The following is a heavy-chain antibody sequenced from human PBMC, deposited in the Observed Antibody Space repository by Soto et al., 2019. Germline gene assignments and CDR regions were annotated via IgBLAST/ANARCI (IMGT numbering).Heavy chain of an antibody. Sequence: QVQLVESGGGVVQPGRSLRLSCAASGFTFSSYGMHWVRQAPGEGLAWVALISYDGSNEYYGDSVKGRLTISRDNSKNMVYRERNSLRVEDTAEYYCAKSGYDNGPTLYLDHCGHGNLVSVSS. J-gene: IGHJ1*01. D-gene: IGHD3-10*01. CDR1: GFTFSSYG. CDR3: AKSGYDNGPTLYLDH. CDR2: ISYDGSNE. V-gene: IGHV3-30*18.